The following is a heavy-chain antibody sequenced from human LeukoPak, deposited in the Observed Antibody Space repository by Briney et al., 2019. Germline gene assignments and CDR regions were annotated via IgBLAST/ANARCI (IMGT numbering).Heavy chain of an antibody. D-gene: IGHD5-18*01. CDR1: GFTFSSYA. CDR2: ISGSGGST. J-gene: IGHJ4*02. CDR3: AKDLGRGYSYGVYFDY. Sequence: PGGSLRLSCATSGFTFSSYAMSWVRQAPGKGLEWVSAISGSGGSTYYADSVKGRFTISRDNSKNTLYLQMNSLRAEDTAVYYCAKDLGRGYSYGVYFDYWGQGTLVTVSS. V-gene: IGHV3-23*01.